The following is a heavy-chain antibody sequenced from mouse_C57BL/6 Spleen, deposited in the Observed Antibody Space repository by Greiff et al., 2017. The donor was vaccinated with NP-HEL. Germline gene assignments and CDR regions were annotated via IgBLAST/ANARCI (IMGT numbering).Heavy chain of an antibody. Sequence: EVQLQQSGPGLVKPSQSLSLTCSVTGYSITSGYYWNWIRQFPGNKLEWMGYISYDGSNNYNPSLKNRISITRDTSKNQFFLKLNSVTTEDTATYYCARDRGSSSYYFDYWGQGTTLTVSS. CDR1: GYSITSGYY. D-gene: IGHD1-1*01. CDR2: ISYDGSN. V-gene: IGHV3-6*01. J-gene: IGHJ2*01. CDR3: ARDRGSSSYYFDY.